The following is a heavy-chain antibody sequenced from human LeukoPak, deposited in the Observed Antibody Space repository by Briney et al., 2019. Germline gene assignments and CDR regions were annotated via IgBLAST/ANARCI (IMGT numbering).Heavy chain of an antibody. D-gene: IGHD2-2*01. J-gene: IGHJ6*02. CDR3: ARGCSSSSCYYYARGMDV. V-gene: IGHV1-18*01. CDR1: GYAFTSYG. Sequence: ASVKVSCKASGYAFTSYGISWVRQAPGQGLEWMGWISAYNGNRNYAQKLQGRVTMTTDTSTSTAYMELRSLRSDDTAVYYCARGCSSSSCYYYARGMDVWGQGTTVTVSS. CDR2: ISAYNGNR.